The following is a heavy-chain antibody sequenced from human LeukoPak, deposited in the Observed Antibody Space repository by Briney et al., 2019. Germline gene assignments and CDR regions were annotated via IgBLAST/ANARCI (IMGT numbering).Heavy chain of an antibody. V-gene: IGHV3-23*01. D-gene: IGHD6-19*01. CDR2: ISGSGGST. CDR1: GFTFSSYA. Sequence: PGGSLRLSCAASGFTFSSYAMNWVRQAPGKGLEWVSAISGSGGSTYYADSVKGRFTISRDNSKNTLYLQMNSLRAEDTAVYYCAKDSSGWSPTNWFDPWGQGTLVTVSS. J-gene: IGHJ5*02. CDR3: AKDSSGWSPTNWFDP.